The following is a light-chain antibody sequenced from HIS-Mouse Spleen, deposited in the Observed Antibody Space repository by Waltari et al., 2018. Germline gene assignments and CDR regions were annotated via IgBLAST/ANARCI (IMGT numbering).Light chain of an antibody. Sequence: QSALTQPASVSGSPGPSITISCTGTSSDVGSYNLVSWYQQPPGKAPKLMIYGGSKGASGVANSCSGSKSGNTASLTISGLQAEDEADYYCCSYAGSSTWVFGGGTKLTVL. CDR1: SSDVGSYNL. CDR3: CSYAGSSTWV. J-gene: IGLJ3*02. CDR2: GGS. V-gene: IGLV2-23*01.